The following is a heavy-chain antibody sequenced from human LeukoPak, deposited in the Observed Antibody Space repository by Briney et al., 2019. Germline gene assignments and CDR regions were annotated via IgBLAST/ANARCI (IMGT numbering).Heavy chain of an antibody. CDR1: GFTFSSYW. J-gene: IGHJ4*02. D-gene: IGHD6-19*01. Sequence: GESLRLSCAASGFTFSSYWMHWVRQAPGKGLVWVSRISSDGSNTIYADSVKGRFTISRDNAKNTLYLQMNSLRAEDTALYYCARDRGGSGPTTTDYWGQGTLVTVSS. CDR2: ISSDGSNT. CDR3: ARDRGGSGPTTTDY. V-gene: IGHV3-74*01.